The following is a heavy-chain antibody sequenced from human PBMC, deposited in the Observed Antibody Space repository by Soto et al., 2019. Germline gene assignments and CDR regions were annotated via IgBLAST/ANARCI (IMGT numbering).Heavy chain of an antibody. Sequence: VGSLRLSGVASGFTFSNFGLNWVSQAPGKGLEWVSSISSSDKYIYYADSVKGRFTISRDNAKNSLSLQMNSLRADDTAVYYCARVFCRGDCYSPLDYWGQGTLVTVSS. CDR3: ARVFCRGDCYSPLDY. J-gene: IGHJ4*02. D-gene: IGHD2-21*02. CDR1: GFTFSNFG. V-gene: IGHV3-21*01. CDR2: ISSSDKYI.